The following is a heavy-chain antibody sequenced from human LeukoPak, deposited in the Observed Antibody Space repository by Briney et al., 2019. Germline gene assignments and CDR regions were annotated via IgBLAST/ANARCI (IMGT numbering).Heavy chain of an antibody. V-gene: IGHV4-59*12. CDR3: ARTLRRSGWVY. Sequence: PSETLSLTCTVSGGSISSYYWSWIRQPPGKGLEWIGYIYYSGSTNYNPSLKSRVTISVDTSKNQFSLKLSSVTAADTAVYYCARTLRRSGWVYWGQGTLITVSS. CDR2: IYYSGST. J-gene: IGHJ4*02. D-gene: IGHD6-19*01. CDR1: GGSISSYY.